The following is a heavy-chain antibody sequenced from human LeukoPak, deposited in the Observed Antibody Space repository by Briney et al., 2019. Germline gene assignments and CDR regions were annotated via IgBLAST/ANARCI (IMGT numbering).Heavy chain of an antibody. CDR2: IIPIFGTA. Sequence: ASVKVSCKASGGTFSSYAISWVRQAPGQGLEWMGGIIPIFGTANYAQKFQGRVTITADESTSTAYMELSSLRSEDTAAYYCARGLIAAAGTYYYYGMDVWGKGTTVTVSS. CDR1: GGTFSSYA. D-gene: IGHD6-13*01. J-gene: IGHJ6*04. CDR3: ARGLIAAAGTYYYYGMDV. V-gene: IGHV1-69*13.